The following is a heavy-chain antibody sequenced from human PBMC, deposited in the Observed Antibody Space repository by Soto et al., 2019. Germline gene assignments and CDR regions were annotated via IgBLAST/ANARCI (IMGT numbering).Heavy chain of an antibody. D-gene: IGHD3-22*01. Sequence: SETLSLTCTVSGGSISSGGYYWSWIRQHPGTGLEWIGHISYSGSTYYNPSLKSRVTISVDTSKNQFSLKLSSVTAADTAVYYCASTGSSGYYYFLGYWGQGTLVTVSS. CDR3: ASTGSSGYYYFLGY. CDR2: ISYSGST. J-gene: IGHJ4*02. V-gene: IGHV4-31*03. CDR1: GGSISSGGYY.